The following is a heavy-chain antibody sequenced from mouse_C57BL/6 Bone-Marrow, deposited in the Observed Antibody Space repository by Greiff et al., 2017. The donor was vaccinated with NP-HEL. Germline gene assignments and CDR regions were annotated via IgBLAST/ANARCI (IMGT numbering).Heavy chain of an antibody. Sequence: LVESGAELARPGASVKLSCKASGYTFTSYGISWVKQRTGQGLEWIGEIYPRSGNTYYNEKFKGKATLTADKSSSTAYMELRSLTSEDSAVYFCARGALVTTAFDYWGQGTTLTVSS. CDR2: IYPRSGNT. CDR3: ARGALVTTAFDY. CDR1: GYTFTSYG. J-gene: IGHJ2*01. V-gene: IGHV1-81*01. D-gene: IGHD1-2*01.